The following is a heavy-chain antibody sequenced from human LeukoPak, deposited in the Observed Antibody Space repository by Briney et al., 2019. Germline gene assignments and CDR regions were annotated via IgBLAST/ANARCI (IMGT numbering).Heavy chain of an antibody. J-gene: IGHJ4*02. Sequence: PGGSLRLSCAASRFTFYSYSMNWVRQAPGKGLEWVSSISSSSGYIYYADSVKGRFTISRDNSKNSLYLQMNGLRADYTAVDYCARDDIVATIWFDYWGQGILVTVSS. CDR3: ARDDIVATIWFDY. D-gene: IGHD5-12*01. CDR1: RFTFYSYS. CDR2: ISSSSGYI. V-gene: IGHV3-21*01.